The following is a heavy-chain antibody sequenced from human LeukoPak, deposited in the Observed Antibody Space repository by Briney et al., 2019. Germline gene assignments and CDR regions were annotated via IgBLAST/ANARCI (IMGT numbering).Heavy chain of an antibody. Sequence: TSETLSPTCTVSGGSISSYYWSWIRQPAGKGLEWIGRTYTSGSTNYNPSLKSRVTMSVDTSKNQFSLKLSSVTAADTAVYYCARDSRLCYYYYYMDVWGKGTTVPVSS. V-gene: IGHV4-4*07. CDR2: TYTSGST. J-gene: IGHJ6*03. CDR3: ARDSRLCYYYYYMDV. CDR1: GGSISSYY. D-gene: IGHD2-2*01.